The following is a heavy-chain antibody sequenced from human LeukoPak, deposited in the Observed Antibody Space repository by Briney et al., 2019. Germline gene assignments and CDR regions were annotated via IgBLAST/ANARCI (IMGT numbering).Heavy chain of an antibody. CDR3: ARRGQLLWGNYFDY. CDR2: IKRDGSEK. V-gene: IGHV3-7*01. D-gene: IGHD2-2*01. J-gene: IGHJ4*02. Sequence: GGSLRLSCAASGFTFSSYWMSWVRQAPGKGLEWVANIKRDGSEKYYVDSVKGRFTISRDNAKNSLYLQMNSLRAEDTAVYYCARRGQLLWGNYFDYWGQGTLVTVSS. CDR1: GFTFSSYW.